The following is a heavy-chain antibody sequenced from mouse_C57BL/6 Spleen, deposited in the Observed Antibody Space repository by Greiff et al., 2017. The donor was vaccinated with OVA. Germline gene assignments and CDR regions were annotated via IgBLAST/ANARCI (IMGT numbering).Heavy chain of an antibody. CDR1: GYAFTNYL. J-gene: IGHJ3*01. CDR2: INPGSGGT. V-gene: IGHV1-54*01. CDR3: AREGPFAY. Sequence: VQLQQSGAELVRPGTSVKVSCKASGYAFTNYLIEWVKQRPGQGLEWIGVINPGSGGTNYNEKFKGKATLTADKSSSTAYMQLSSLTSEDSAVYFCAREGPFAYWGQGTLVTVSA.